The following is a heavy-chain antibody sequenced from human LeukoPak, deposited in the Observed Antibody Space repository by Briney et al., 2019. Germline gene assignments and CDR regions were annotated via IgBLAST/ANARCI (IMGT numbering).Heavy chain of an antibody. CDR1: GFILSDHY. CDR2: IDSDTYGNTI. Sequence: GGSLRLSCAASGFILSDHYMDWVRQAPGKGLEWISYIDSDTYGNTIYYPHTVKGRFTISRDNAKNSLYLQMDSLRDEDTAVYYCARDRDYAFDYWGQGTLVTVSS. D-gene: IGHD4-17*01. J-gene: IGHJ4*02. CDR3: ARDRDYAFDY. V-gene: IGHV3-48*02.